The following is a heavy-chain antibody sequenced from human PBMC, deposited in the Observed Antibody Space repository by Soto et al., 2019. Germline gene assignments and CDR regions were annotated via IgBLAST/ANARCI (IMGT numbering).Heavy chain of an antibody. CDR3: AREQVQSSSSWFAPFDY. CDR1: GGTFSSYA. D-gene: IGHD6-13*01. CDR2: IIPIFGTA. Sequence: QVQLVQSGAEVKKPGSSVKVSCKASGGTFSSYAISWVRQAPGQGLEWMGGIIPIFGTANYAQKFQGRVTMTADESTSTAYMELSSLRSEDTAVYYCAREQVQSSSSWFAPFDYWGQGTLVTVSS. J-gene: IGHJ4*02. V-gene: IGHV1-69*12.